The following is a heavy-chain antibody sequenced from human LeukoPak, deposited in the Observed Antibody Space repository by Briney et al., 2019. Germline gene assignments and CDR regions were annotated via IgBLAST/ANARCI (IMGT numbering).Heavy chain of an antibody. V-gene: IGHV3-48*01. CDR1: GFTFSSYS. D-gene: IGHD3-3*01. Sequence: GSLRLSCAASGFTFSSYSMNWVRQAPGKGLEWVSYISSSSSTIYYADSVKGRFTISRDNAKNSLYLQMNSLRAEDTAVYYCAREGKIYYDFWSGYGVDVWGKGTTVTVSS. J-gene: IGHJ6*04. CDR3: AREGKIYYDFWSGYGVDV. CDR2: ISSSSSTI.